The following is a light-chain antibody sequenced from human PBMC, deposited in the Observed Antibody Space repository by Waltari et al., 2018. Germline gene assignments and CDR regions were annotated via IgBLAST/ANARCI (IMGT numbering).Light chain of an antibody. CDR3: QQRSNWPPRYT. CDR2: DAS. V-gene: IGKV3-11*01. CDR1: QRVSSSY. J-gene: IGKJ2*01. Sequence: DIVLTQSPATLSLSPGERATLSCRASQRVSSSYFAWYQQKPGQAPRLLIYDASNSATGIPARFSGSGSGTDFTLTISSLEPEDFAVYYCQQRSNWPPRYTFGQGTKLEIK.